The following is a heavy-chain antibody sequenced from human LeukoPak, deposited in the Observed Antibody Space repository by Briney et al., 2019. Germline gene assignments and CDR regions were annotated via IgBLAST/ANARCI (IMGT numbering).Heavy chain of an antibody. J-gene: IGHJ6*03. D-gene: IGHD3-22*01. Sequence: PGGSLRLSCAASGFTFSSYEMNWVRQAPGKGLEWVSYISSSGRTTYYADSVKGRFTMPRDNAKNSLYLQMNSLRAEDTAVYYCARVRLAFYYYMDVWGKGTAVTISS. V-gene: IGHV3-48*03. CDR1: GFTFSSYE. CDR2: ISSSGRTT. CDR3: ARVRLAFYYYMDV.